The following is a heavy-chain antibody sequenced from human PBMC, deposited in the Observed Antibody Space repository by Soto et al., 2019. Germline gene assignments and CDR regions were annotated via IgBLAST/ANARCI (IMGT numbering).Heavy chain of an antibody. J-gene: IGHJ6*02. D-gene: IGHD3-10*01. CDR3: ARGRITMVRGVIMGYYYYGMDV. V-gene: IGHV4-34*01. CDR1: GGSFSGYY. CDR2: INHSGST. Sequence: PSETLSLTCAVYGGSFSGYYWSWIRQPPGKGLEWIGEINHSGSTNYNPSLKSRVTISVDTSKNQFSLKLSSVTAADTAVYYCARGRITMVRGVIMGYYYYGMDVWGQGTTVTVSS.